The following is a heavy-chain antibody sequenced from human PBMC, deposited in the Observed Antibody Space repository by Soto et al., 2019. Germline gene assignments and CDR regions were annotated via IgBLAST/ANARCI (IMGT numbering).Heavy chain of an antibody. J-gene: IGHJ4*02. CDR1: GYTFTNYG. CDR2: IHTNKGNT. CDR3: ARGVDDTCGNYRTAPGY. Sequence: QVQLVQSGAEAKKPGASVKVSCKASGYTFTNYGINWVRQAPGQGLEWVGWIHTNKGNTNYARRLQGRVTMPTDTYTRTTYMELRSLSSDDTAVYYCARGVDDTCGNYRTAPGYWGQGTLVTVSS. D-gene: IGHD3-16*02. V-gene: IGHV1-18*01.